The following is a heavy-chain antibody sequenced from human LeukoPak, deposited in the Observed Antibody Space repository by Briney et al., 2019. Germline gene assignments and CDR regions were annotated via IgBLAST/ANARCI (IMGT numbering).Heavy chain of an antibody. J-gene: IGHJ5*02. CDR3: ARRGGSSWYRPNWFDP. D-gene: IGHD6-13*01. V-gene: IGHV3-7*01. CDR2: IKQDGSEK. Sequence: GGSLRLSCAASGFTFSNAWMSWVRQAPGKGLEWVANIKQDGSEKYYVDSVKGRFTISRDNAKNSLYLQMNSLRAEDTAVYYCARRGGSSWYRPNWFDPWGQGTLVTVSS. CDR1: GFTFSNAW.